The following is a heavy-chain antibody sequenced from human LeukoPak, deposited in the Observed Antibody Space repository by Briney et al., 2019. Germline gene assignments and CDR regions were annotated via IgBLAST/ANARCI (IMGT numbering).Heavy chain of an antibody. CDR3: ARDFAREFTIDY. D-gene: IGHD3-10*01. V-gene: IGHV3-30*02. J-gene: IGHJ4*02. CDR2: IRYDGSNK. Sequence: GGSLRLSCAASGFTFSSYGMHWVRQAPGKGLEWVAFIRYDGSNKYYADSVKGRFTISRDNAKNSLFLQMNSLRAEDTAVYYCARDFAREFTIDYWGQGTLVTVSS. CDR1: GFTFSSYG.